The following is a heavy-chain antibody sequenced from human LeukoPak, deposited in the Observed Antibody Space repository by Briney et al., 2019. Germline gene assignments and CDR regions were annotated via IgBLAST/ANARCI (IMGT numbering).Heavy chain of an antibody. CDR3: AKDRVHGGNYYYYYYGMDV. Sequence: QAGGSLRLSCAASGFTFSSYAMSWVRQAPGKGLEWVSAISGSGGSTYYADSVKGRFTISRDNSKNTLYLQMNSLRAEDTAVYYCAKDRVHGGNYYYYYYGMDVWGQGTTVTVSS. J-gene: IGHJ6*02. CDR2: ISGSGGST. CDR1: GFTFSSYA. V-gene: IGHV3-23*01. D-gene: IGHD4-23*01.